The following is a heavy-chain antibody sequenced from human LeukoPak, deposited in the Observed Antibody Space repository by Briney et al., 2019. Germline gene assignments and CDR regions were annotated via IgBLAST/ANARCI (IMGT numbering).Heavy chain of an antibody. J-gene: IGHJ4*02. CDR3: ARARRDGYNYYFDY. CDR1: GYTFTSYG. CDR2: ISAYNGNT. V-gene: IGHV1-18*04. D-gene: IGHD5-24*01. Sequence: ASVKVSCKASGYTFTSYGITWVRQAPGQGLEWMGWISAYNGNTNYAQKLQGRVTITADKSTSTAYMELSSLRSEDTAVYYCARARRDGYNYYFDYWGQGTLVTVSS.